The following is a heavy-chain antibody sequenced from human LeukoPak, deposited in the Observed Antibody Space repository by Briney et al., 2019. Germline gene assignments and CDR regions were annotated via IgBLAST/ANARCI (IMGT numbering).Heavy chain of an antibody. V-gene: IGHV3-33*06. CDR2: IWIDGSGV. Sequence: PGRSLRLSCAASGFTFSRYGMHWVRQAPGKGLEWVAVIWIDGSGVYYADCVQGRFTISRDNSENTLYLQMDNLRAEDTAVYYCAKASNGYNGHYFDYWGQGTPVTVSS. CDR3: AKASNGYNGHYFDY. D-gene: IGHD5-24*01. J-gene: IGHJ4*02. CDR1: GFTFSRYG.